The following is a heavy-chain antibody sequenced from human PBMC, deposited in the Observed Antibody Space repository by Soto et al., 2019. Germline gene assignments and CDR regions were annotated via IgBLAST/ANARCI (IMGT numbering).Heavy chain of an antibody. V-gene: IGHV3-33*01. D-gene: IGHD2-21*01. CDR2: IWYDGSLK. Sequence: QVQLVESGGGVVQPGKSLRLSCAASGFTFSHHGIHWVRQAPGKGLEWVAVIWYDGSLKYYGDSVQGRFTLSRDNSKNTVYLQMNSLRAVDSAVYCCARWDLDWWGQGTLVTVSS. CDR3: ARWDLDW. J-gene: IGHJ4*02. CDR1: GFTFSHHG.